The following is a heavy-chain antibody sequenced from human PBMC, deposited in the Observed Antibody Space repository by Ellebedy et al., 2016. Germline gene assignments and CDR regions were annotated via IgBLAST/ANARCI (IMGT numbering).Heavy chain of an antibody. CDR2: ISAGGDNT. V-gene: IGHV3-23*01. Sequence: GGSLRLSXAASGFTFSDFFMSWVRRAPGKGLEWVSTISAGGDNTQFADSVKGRFTVSRDNSRNTVYLQMNDLRVEDTALYYCRHGHYADYWGQGTLVTVSS. J-gene: IGHJ4*02. D-gene: IGHD3/OR15-3a*01. CDR1: GFTFSDFF. CDR3: RHGHYADY.